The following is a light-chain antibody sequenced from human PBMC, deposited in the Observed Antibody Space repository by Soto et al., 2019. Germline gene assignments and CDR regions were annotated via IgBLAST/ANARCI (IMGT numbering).Light chain of an antibody. Sequence: QSALTQPPSVSGSPGQSVTISCTGTSSDVGSSNRVSWYQQPPGTAPKLIIYEVSYRPSGVPDRFSGSKSGNTASLTISGLQAEDEADYYCSLYTSSSTLFVFGTGTKLTVL. CDR2: EVS. J-gene: IGLJ1*01. CDR1: SSDVGSSNR. CDR3: SLYTSSSTLFV. V-gene: IGLV2-18*01.